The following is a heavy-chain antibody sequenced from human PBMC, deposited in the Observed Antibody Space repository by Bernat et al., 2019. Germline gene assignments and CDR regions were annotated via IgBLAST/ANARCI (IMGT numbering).Heavy chain of an antibody. CDR3: ARGCSGGSGVFAYYYYYMEV. CDR1: TFTSYD. D-gene: IGHD2-15*01. J-gene: IGHJ6*03. V-gene: IGHV1-8*01. CDR2: MNPNSGNT. Sequence: TFTSYDINWVRQATGQGLEWMGWMNPNSGNTGYAQKFQGRVTMTRNTSISTAYMELSSLRSEDTDVYYCARGCSGGSGVFAYYYYYMEVWGKGTTV.